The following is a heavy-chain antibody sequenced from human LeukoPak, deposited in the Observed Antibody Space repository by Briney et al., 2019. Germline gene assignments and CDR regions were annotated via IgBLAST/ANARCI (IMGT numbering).Heavy chain of an antibody. CDR1: GFIFNSYC. J-gene: IGHJ3*02. D-gene: IGHD3-22*01. V-gene: IGHV3-30*02. CDR2: IHNDGSDQ. Sequence: GGSLTLSCVASGFIFNSYCMHWVRQAPGKGLEWVGLIHNDGSDQNYADPAKGRIIISRDNSENTLYLQVNRLRAEDTAVYYCAKARDITMKVVIIPAAFDMWGQGPLVTVS. CDR3: AKARDITMKVVIIPAAFDM.